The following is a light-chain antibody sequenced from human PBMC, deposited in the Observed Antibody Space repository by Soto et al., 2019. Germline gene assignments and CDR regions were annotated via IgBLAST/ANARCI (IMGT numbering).Light chain of an antibody. J-gene: IGKJ1*01. CDR2: GAS. CDR1: QSVSRSY. CDR3: QQYASSPWT. Sequence: EIVLTQSPGTVSLSPGERATLSCRVSQSVSRSYLAWYQLKPGQAPRLLIYGASSRATGVPDRISGSGSGTDFALTINRLEAEDFAVYYCQQYASSPWTFGQGTKVDI. V-gene: IGKV3-20*01.